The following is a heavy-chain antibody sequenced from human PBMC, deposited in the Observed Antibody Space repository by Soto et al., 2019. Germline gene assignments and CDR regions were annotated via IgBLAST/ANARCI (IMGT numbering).Heavy chain of an antibody. CDR3: AKDRLGIAVYYFDY. J-gene: IGHJ4*02. V-gene: IGHV3-30*18. CDR2: ISYDGSNK. CDR1: GFTFSSYG. Sequence: QVQLVESGGGVVQPGRSLRLSCAASGFTFSSYGMHWVRQAPGKGLEWVAVISYDGSNKYYADSVKGRFTISRDNSKNTLYLQMNSPRAEDTAVYYCAKDRLGIAVYYFDYWGQGTLVTVSS. D-gene: IGHD6-19*01.